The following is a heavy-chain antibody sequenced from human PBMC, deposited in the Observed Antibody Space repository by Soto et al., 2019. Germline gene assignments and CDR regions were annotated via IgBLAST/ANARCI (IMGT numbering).Heavy chain of an antibody. CDR3: ARDQREGARGVIISPASLGY. Sequence: GGSLRLSCSPWGFSLSGYDIHWFRQDPGKRLERVAVIWYDGSNKYYADSVKGRFTISRDNSKNTLYLQMNSLRAEDTAVYYYARDQREGARGVIISPASLGYWGQGT. V-gene: IGHV3-33*01. J-gene: IGHJ4*02. D-gene: IGHD3-10*01. CDR1: GFSLSGYD. CDR2: IWYDGSNK.